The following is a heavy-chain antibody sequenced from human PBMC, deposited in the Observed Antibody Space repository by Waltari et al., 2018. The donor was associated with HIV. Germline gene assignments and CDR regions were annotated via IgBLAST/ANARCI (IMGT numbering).Heavy chain of an antibody. CDR3: VRDSYGFDI. CDR2: TYYKSDCQR. V-gene: IGHV6-1*01. Sequence: QVHLQQSGPGLVQASQSIFVACVISGDSVSSNTAAWNWVRQSPAGALQVLVKTYYKSDCQREYSISCKGLIVINPDTSKNQCSLQLNSVTSADTATYYCVRDSYGFDIWGEGTHVIV. D-gene: IGHD3-16*01. CDR1: GDSVSSNTAA. J-gene: IGHJ5*02.